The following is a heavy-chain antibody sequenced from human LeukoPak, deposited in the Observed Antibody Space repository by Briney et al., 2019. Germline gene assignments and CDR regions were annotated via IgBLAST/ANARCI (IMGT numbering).Heavy chain of an antibody. J-gene: IGHJ4*02. D-gene: IGHD1-26*01. Sequence: GGSLRLSCAASGFTSSSYSMNWVRQAPGKGLEWVSHITASGTAMFYADSVKGRFTISRDNAKNSLYLQMNSLRDEDTAVYYCASSGSYRFDYWGQGTLVTVSS. CDR1: GFTSSSYS. CDR3: ASSGSYRFDY. CDR2: ITASGTAM. V-gene: IGHV3-48*02.